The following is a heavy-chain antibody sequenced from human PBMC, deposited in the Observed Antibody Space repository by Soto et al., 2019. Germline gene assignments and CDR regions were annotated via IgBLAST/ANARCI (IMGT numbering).Heavy chain of an antibody. CDR2: VSHDGRNT. J-gene: IGHJ4*02. CDR1: GFTFSDYA. V-gene: IGHV3-30*18. CDR3: AKGGRQWLVTSDFNY. Sequence: VQLVESGGGVVQPGRSLRLSCAASGFTFSDYAMHWVRQAPGKGLEWVAVVSHDGRNTHYADSVKGRFTISRDSSKNTVSLEMTSLRAEDMAVYYGAKGGRQWLVTSDFNYWGQGALVTVSS. D-gene: IGHD6-19*01.